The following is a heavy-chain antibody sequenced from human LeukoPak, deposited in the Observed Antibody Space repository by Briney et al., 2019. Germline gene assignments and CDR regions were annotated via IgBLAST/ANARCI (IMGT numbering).Heavy chain of an antibody. Sequence: SETLSLTCTVSGGSISSSSYYWGWIRQPPGKGLEWIGSIYYSGSTYYNPSLKSRVTISVDTSKNQFSLKLTSVTAADTAVYYCARRVLSIAAAGAYFDYWGQGTLVTVSS. CDR2: IYYSGST. D-gene: IGHD6-13*01. CDR3: ARRVLSIAAAGAYFDY. V-gene: IGHV4-39*01. J-gene: IGHJ4*02. CDR1: GGSISSSSYY.